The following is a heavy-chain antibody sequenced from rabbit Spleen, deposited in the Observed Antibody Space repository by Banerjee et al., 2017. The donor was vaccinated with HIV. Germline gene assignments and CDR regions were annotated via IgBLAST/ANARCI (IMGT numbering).Heavy chain of an antibody. Sequence: QEQLVESGGGLVKPEGSLKLSCTASGFSFSNKAVMCWVRQAPGKGLEWIACINTATGKPVYSTWAKGRFTVSTTSSTTVTLQMTSLTAADTATYFCARDLVAVIGWNFNLWGQGTLVTVS. CDR2: INTATGKP. V-gene: IGHV1S45*01. J-gene: IGHJ4*01. CDR3: ARDLVAVIGWNFNL. CDR1: GFSFSNKAV. D-gene: IGHD1-1*01.